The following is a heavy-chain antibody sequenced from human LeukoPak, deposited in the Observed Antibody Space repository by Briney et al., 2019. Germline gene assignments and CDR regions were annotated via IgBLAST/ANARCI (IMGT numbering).Heavy chain of an antibody. CDR2: ISGSTGNT. Sequence: ASVKVSCKASDYAFTRYGMSWVRQAPGRGLEWMGWISGSTGNTNYAQETQDRVTFTADTSTGTAYMELRSLRFDDTATYYCVRSGRATYYYFDVWGQGTLVTVSS. CDR3: VRSGRATYYYFDV. D-gene: IGHD5-12*01. V-gene: IGHV1-18*01. CDR1: DYAFTRYG. J-gene: IGHJ4*02.